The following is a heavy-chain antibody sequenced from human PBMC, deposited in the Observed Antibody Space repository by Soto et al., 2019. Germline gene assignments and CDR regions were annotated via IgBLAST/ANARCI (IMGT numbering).Heavy chain of an antibody. D-gene: IGHD6-6*01. J-gene: IGHJ6*02. Sequence: PGGSLSLSCSASGFTFSSYAMHWVRQAPGKGLEYVSAISSNGGSTYYADSVKVRFTISRDNSKNTLYLQMSSLRSEDTAVYYCVKARIAAREYYYYYGMDVWGQGTTVTVSS. CDR1: GFTFSSYA. CDR3: VKARIAAREYYYYYGMDV. CDR2: ISSNGGST. V-gene: IGHV3-64D*06.